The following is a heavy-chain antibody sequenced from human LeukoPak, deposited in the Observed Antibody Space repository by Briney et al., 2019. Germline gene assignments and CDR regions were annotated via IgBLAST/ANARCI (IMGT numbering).Heavy chain of an antibody. Sequence: GAAVTVSRKASRCTFTSYGISEVRQPPAQGLERMGWISAYNGNTNYPHKLQGRVTMTTDTCTSTAYMELRSLRSDGTAVYYCARGMYYFDYWGQGTLVTVSS. J-gene: IGHJ4*02. V-gene: IGHV1-18*01. CDR1: RCTFTSYG. CDR3: ARGMYYFDY. CDR2: ISAYNGNT.